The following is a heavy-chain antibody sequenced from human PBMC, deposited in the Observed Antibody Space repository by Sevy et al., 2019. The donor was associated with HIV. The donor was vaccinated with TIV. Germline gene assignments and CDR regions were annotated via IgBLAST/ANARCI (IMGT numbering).Heavy chain of an antibody. Sequence: GGSLRLSCAASGFTFSDYYMSWIRQAPGKGLEWFSSISSSHHAIKYADSVKGRFAISRDNAKKSLYLQMNSLRAEDTAVYFCVRRPYSSTYSWSYYFDYWGLGTLVTVSS. CDR1: GFTFSDYY. V-gene: IGHV3-11*01. CDR2: ISSSHHAI. D-gene: IGHD5-18*01. J-gene: IGHJ4*02. CDR3: VRRPYSSTYSWSYYFDY.